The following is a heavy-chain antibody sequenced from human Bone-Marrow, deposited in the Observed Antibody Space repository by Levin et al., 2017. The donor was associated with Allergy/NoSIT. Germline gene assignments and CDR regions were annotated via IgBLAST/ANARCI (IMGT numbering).Heavy chain of an antibody. CDR1: GFTFSSYA. Sequence: GGSLRLSCAASGFTFSSYAMSWVRQAPGKGLEWVSVITIRSTSAYGDSVKGRFTTSRDNSKNTLYLQMRSLRAEDTAVYYCAKTSPYGTSWLGAFDIWGQGTMVTVSS. D-gene: IGHD6-13*01. CDR3: AKTSPYGTSWLGAFDI. V-gene: IGHV3-23*02. CDR2: ITIRSTSA. J-gene: IGHJ3*02.